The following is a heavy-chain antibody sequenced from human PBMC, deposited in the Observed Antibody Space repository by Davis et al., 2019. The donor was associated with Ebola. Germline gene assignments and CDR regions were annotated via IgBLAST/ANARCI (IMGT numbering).Heavy chain of an antibody. D-gene: IGHD2-2*01. CDR3: ARLHCSSTSCYYYGSGSGWFDP. J-gene: IGHJ5*02. CDR2: IYTSGST. Sequence: PSETLSLTCTVSGGSISNYYWSWIRQPAGKGLEWIGRIYTSGSTNYNPSLKSRVTMSVDTSKNQFSLKLSSVTAADTAVYYCARLHCSSTSCYYYGSGSGWFDPWGQGTLVTVSS. CDR1: GGSISNYY. V-gene: IGHV4-4*07.